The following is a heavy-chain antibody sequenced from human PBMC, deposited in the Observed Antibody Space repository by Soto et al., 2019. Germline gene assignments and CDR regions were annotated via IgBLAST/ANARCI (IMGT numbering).Heavy chain of an antibody. CDR1: GGSFSGYY. CDR2: INHSGST. Sequence: QVQLQQWGAGLLKPSETLSLTCAVYGGSFSGYYWNWLRQPPGKGLEWIGEINHSGSTNYNPSLKSRVTISVDTSKNQFSLKLSSVTAADTAVYYCARGWGRIFGYWGKGTLVTVSS. D-gene: IGHD7-27*01. CDR3: ARGWGRIFGY. V-gene: IGHV4-34*01. J-gene: IGHJ4*02.